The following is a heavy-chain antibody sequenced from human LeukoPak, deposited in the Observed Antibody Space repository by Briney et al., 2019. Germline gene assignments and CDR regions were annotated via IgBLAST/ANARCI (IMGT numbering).Heavy chain of an antibody. CDR2: ISGSGGTT. D-gene: IGHD1-14*01. CDR1: GFTFSSYA. CDR3: AKDGQVNQPDRLFTD. V-gene: IGHV3-23*01. Sequence: GGSLRLSCAASGFTFSSYAMSWVRQAPGKGLEWVSVISGSGGTTHYTDSVKGRFTISRDNSKNTLYLQMNSLRGEDTAVYYCAKDGQVNQPDRLFTDWGQGTLVIVSS. J-gene: IGHJ4*02.